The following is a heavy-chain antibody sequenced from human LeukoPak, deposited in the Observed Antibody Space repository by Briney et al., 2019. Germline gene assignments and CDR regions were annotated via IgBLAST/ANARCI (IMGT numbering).Heavy chain of an antibody. V-gene: IGHV3-21*01. D-gene: IGHD3-3*01. J-gene: IGHJ4*02. CDR2: ISSSSSYI. Sequence: GGSQRLSCAASGFTFGSYSMNWVRQAPGKGLEWVSSISSSSSYIYYADSVKGRFTISRDNAKNSLYPQMNSLRAEDTAVYYCARDYYDFWSGYQYYFDYWGQGTLVTVSS. CDR3: ARDYYDFWSGYQYYFDY. CDR1: GFTFGSYS.